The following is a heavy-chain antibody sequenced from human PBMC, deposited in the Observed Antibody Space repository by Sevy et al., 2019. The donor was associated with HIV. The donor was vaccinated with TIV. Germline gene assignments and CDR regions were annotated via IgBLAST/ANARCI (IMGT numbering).Heavy chain of an antibody. CDR1: GFTFGSYN. CDR3: ARVVAYCSGGSCFAGYYYGMDV. D-gene: IGHD2-15*01. J-gene: IGHJ6*02. CDR2: ISSSSSYI. V-gene: IGHV3-21*01. Sequence: GGSLRLSCAASGFTFGSYNMNWVRQAPGKGLEWVSSISSSSSYIYYADSVKGRFTISRDNAKDSLYLQMNTLRAEDTAVYYCARVVAYCSGGSCFAGYYYGMDVWGQGTTVTVSS.